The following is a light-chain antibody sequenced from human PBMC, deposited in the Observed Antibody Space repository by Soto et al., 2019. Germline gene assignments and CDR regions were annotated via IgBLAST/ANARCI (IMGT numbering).Light chain of an antibody. V-gene: IGKV1-27*01. J-gene: IGKJ1*01. CDR3: QKYDSAPWT. CDR1: QGISNY. CDR2: AAS. Sequence: DIEMTQSPSSLSASVGDRVTITCRASQGISNYLAWYQQRPGQVPKLLIYAASTLQSGVPSRFSGSGSGTDFTLTISSLQPEVVATYYCQKYDSAPWTFGQGTEVEIK.